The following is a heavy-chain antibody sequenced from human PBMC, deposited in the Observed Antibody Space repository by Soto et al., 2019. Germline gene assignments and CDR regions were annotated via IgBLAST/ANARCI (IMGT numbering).Heavy chain of an antibody. J-gene: IGHJ4*01. D-gene: IGHD5-18*01. CDR1: GPA. V-gene: IGHV3-73*01. CDR3: IRRGEEDTATVTVLAY. CDR2: IRSKANSYAT. Sequence: GPAMHRISQKYGKRLEWVGRIRSKANSYATAYAASVKGRFTISRDDSKNTAYLQMNSLKTEDTAVYYCIRRGEEDTATVTVLAYWGHGTLVTVSS.